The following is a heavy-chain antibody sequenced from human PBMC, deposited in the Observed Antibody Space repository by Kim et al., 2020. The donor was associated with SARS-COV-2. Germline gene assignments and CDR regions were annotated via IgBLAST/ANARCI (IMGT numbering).Heavy chain of an antibody. CDR2: IKQDGSEK. CDR1: GFTFSSYW. CDR3: AREWELRPYYYYGMDV. V-gene: IGHV3-7*01. Sequence: GGSLRLSCAASGFTFSSYWMSWVRQAPGKGLEWVANIKQDGSEKYYVDSVKGRFTISRDNAKNSLYLQMNSLRAEDTAVYYCAREWELRPYYYYGMDVWGQGTTVTVSS. J-gene: IGHJ6*02. D-gene: IGHD1-26*01.